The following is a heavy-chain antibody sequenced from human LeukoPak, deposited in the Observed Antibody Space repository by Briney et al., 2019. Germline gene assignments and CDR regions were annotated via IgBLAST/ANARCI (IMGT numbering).Heavy chain of an antibody. V-gene: IGHV3-48*01. J-gene: IGHJ4*02. Sequence: GGSLRLSCAASGFTFSSYNMNWVRQAPGKGLEWASYISSSSSTIYYADSVKGRFTISRDNVKNSLFLQMNSLRAEDTAVYYCATYGDYGSIDYWGQGTLVTVSS. CDR3: ATYGDYGSIDY. D-gene: IGHD4-17*01. CDR2: ISSSSSTI. CDR1: GFTFSSYN.